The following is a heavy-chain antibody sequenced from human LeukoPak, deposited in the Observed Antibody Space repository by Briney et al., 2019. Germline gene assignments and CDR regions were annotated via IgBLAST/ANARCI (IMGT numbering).Heavy chain of an antibody. CDR2: VNHRGDT. J-gene: IGHJ4*03. V-gene: IGHV4-34*01. Sequence: PSETLSLTCAVYGGSFTGHYWSWIRQSPGKGLQWIAEVNHRGDTNYNPSVKGRVTISVDTSKNQFSLKVTSLTAADTAVYYCARGPTISETGYFDYWGQGTLVTVSS. D-gene: IGHD1-1*01. CDR1: GGSFTGHY. CDR3: ARGPTISETGYFDY.